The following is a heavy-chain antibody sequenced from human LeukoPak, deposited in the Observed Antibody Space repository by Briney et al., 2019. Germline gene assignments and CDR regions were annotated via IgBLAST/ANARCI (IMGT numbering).Heavy chain of an antibody. V-gene: IGHV3-23*01. CDR2: IRGSGGMT. CDR1: GFTFSSFA. CDR3: AKDFYEDSSSSFDN. J-gene: IGHJ4*02. D-gene: IGHD6-6*01. Sequence: PGGSLRLSCAASGFTFSSFAMSWVRQAPGRGLEWVSAIRGSGGMTYYPDFVRGRFAISRDNSKNTLYLQMSSLRAEDTAVYYCAKDFYEDSSSSFDNWGQGTLVTVSS.